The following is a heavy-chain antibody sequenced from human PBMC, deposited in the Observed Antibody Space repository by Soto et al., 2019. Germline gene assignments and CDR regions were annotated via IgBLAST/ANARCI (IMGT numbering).Heavy chain of an antibody. Sequence: GGSLRLSCAASGFTFSSYGMHGVRQAPGKGLEWVAVIWYDGSNKYYADSVKGRFTISRDNSKNTLYLQINSLRAEDTAVYYCAKDVGPGYCSGGSCYPVFWGQGTLVTVSS. CDR3: AKDVGPGYCSGGSCYPVF. CDR2: IWYDGSNK. D-gene: IGHD2-15*01. V-gene: IGHV3-30*02. J-gene: IGHJ4*02. CDR1: GFTFSSYG.